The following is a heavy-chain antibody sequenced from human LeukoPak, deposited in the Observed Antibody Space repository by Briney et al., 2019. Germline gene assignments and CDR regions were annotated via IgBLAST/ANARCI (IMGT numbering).Heavy chain of an antibody. D-gene: IGHD2-15*01. CDR3: ARGRWDIVVVIAATPHYYFDY. CDR2: MNPNSGNT. CDR1: GYTFTSYD. V-gene: IGHV1-8*01. Sequence: ASVKVSCKASGYTFTSYDINWVRQATGQRLEWMGWMNPNSGNTGYAQKFQDRVTMTRNTSISTAYMELSSLRSEDTAAYYCARGRWDIVVVIAATPHYYFDYWGQGTLVTVSS. J-gene: IGHJ4*02.